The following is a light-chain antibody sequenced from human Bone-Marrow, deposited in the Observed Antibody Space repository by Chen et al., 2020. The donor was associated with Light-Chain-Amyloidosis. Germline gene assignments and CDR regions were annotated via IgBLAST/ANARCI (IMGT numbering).Light chain of an antibody. Sequence: SYELTQPPSVSVSPGQTARIPCSGDDLTTKYAYWYQQKPGQAPVLVIHRETERTSGISERFSGSSSGTTATLTISGVQAEDEADYHCQSADSSGTYEVIFGGGTKLTV. CDR1: DLTTKY. J-gene: IGLJ2*01. CDR2: RET. CDR3: QSADSSGTYEVI. V-gene: IGLV3-25*03.